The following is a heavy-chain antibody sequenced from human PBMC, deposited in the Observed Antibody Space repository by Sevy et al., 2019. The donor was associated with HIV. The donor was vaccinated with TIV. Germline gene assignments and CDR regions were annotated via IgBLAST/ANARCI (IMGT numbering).Heavy chain of an antibody. D-gene: IGHD5-12*01. CDR2: IYYNGHT. CDR3: AREAGGYDYDYGMDV. CDR1: GGTIVSSGHY. Sequence: SETLSLTCSISGGTIVSSGHYWGWIRQTPGKGLEWIGSIYYNGHTFYTPSLKSRLTISIDTSKNQISLTLSSVTVADTAVYFCAREAGGYDYDYGMDVWGQGTTVTVSS. V-gene: IGHV4-39*02. J-gene: IGHJ6*02.